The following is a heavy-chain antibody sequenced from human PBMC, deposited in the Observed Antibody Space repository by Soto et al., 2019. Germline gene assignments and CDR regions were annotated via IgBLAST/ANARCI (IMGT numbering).Heavy chain of an antibody. Sequence: QVQLVQSGAEVKKPGSSVKVSCKASGGTFGNYGISWVRQAPGQGLEWMGGIIPIFGTANYAQRFQGRLTITADESTSTVYMELSSLRSEDTAVYYCAREVFSGSYSAYWGQGTLVTVSP. J-gene: IGHJ4*02. CDR2: IIPIFGTA. CDR3: AREVFSGSYSAY. CDR1: GGTFGNYG. D-gene: IGHD1-26*01. V-gene: IGHV1-69*01.